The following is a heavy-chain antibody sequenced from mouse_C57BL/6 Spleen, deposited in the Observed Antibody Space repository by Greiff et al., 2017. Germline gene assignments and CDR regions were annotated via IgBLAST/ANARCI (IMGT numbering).Heavy chain of an antibody. Sequence: QVHVKQSGAELVKPGASVKISCKASGYAFSSYWMNWVKQRPGKGLEWIGQIYPGDGDTNYNGKFKGKATLTADKSSSTAYMQLSSLTSEDSAVYFCARGRDGYYFYYFDYWGQGTTLTVSS. J-gene: IGHJ2*01. CDR3: ARGRDGYYFYYFDY. V-gene: IGHV1-80*01. D-gene: IGHD2-3*01. CDR2: IYPGDGDT. CDR1: GYAFSSYW.